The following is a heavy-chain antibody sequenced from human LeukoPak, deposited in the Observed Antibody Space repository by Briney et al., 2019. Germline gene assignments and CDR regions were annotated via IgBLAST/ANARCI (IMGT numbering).Heavy chain of an antibody. J-gene: IGHJ3*02. CDR1: GFTFSAYG. CDR3: AREDWGHCSGQTCLGALDI. D-gene: IGHD2-15*01. CDR2: IRYDGSKK. V-gene: IGHV3-33*01. Sequence: GRSLTLSCAASGFTFSAYGMHWVRLAPGKGLEWVAAIRYDGSKKYYKDSMKGRFTVSRDNSKNTLYLQMNSLGGEDTAIYYCAREDWGHCSGQTCLGALDIWGQGTMVTVPP.